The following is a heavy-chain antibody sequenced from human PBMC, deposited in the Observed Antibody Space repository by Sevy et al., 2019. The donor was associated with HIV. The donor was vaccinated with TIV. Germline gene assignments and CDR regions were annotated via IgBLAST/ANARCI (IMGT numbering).Heavy chain of an antibody. D-gene: IGHD1-7*01. CDR2: ISYDGSNK. Sequence: GGSLRLSCAASGFTFSSYAMHWVRQAPGKGLEWVAVISYDGSNKYYADSVKGRFTISRDNSKNTLYLQMNSLRAEDTAVYYCAGDGTELELGHVDYWGQGTLVTVSS. J-gene: IGHJ4*02. V-gene: IGHV3-30-3*01. CDR1: GFTFSSYA. CDR3: AGDGTELELGHVDY.